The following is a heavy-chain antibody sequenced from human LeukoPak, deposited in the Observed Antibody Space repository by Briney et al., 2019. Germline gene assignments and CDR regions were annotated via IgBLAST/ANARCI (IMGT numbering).Heavy chain of an antibody. CDR1: GFTFSSYS. D-gene: IGHD5-18*01. CDR2: ISSSSSSTI. V-gene: IGHV3-48*01. Sequence: GGSLRLSCAASGFTFSSYSMNWVRQAPGKGLEWVSYISSSSSSTIYYADSVKGRFTISRDNSKNTLYLQMNSLRAEDTAVYYCAKATAMVTFDYWGQGTLVTVSS. J-gene: IGHJ4*02. CDR3: AKATAMVTFDY.